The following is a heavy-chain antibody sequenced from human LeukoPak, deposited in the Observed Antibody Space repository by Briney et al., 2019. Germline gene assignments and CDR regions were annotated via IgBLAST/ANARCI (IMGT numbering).Heavy chain of an antibody. CDR1: GVSISTDNFD. CDR3: ARHRESDFGYYYYMDV. J-gene: IGHJ6*03. Sequence: SETLSLTCTVSGVSISTDNFDWGWIRQPPGKGLEWIGTFYYSGTTYYNRSLKSRLTISVDTSKNQFSLKLSSVTAADTSVYYCARHRESDFGYYYYMDVWGKGTTVTVSS. CDR2: FYYSGTT. V-gene: IGHV4-39*01. D-gene: IGHD4-17*01.